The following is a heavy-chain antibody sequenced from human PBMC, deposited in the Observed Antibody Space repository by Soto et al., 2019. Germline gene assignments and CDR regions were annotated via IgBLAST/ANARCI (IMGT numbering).Heavy chain of an antibody. Sequence: VQLVQSGAEVRKPGSSVKVSCKASGGAFKNFTIAWVRQAPGHGLEWMGGVIPIFGTPNFVQKFQDRVTITADEATSTPYMELRSLGSEDTAVYYCARVGSCLRSSCLYYGMDVWGQGTTVIVSS. J-gene: IGHJ6*02. CDR3: ARVGSCLRSSCLYYGMDV. V-gene: IGHV1-69*01. D-gene: IGHD2-2*01. CDR2: VIPIFGTP. CDR1: GGAFKNFT.